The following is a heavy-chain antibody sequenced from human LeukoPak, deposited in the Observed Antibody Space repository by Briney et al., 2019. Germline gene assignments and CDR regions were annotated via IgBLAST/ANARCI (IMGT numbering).Heavy chain of an antibody. V-gene: IGHV3-30*18. CDR1: GLRFSACG. CDR3: VKEQSYGAYRVADY. Sequence: GGSLRLSCAASGLRFSACGMHWVRQTPDKGLEWLAVFSYNGIETYYADSVKGRFTISRDNSKNTLHLQMNSLRVEDTAVYYCVKEQSYGAYRVADYWGQGTLVTVSS. J-gene: IGHJ4*02. CDR2: FSYNGIET. D-gene: IGHD3-16*01.